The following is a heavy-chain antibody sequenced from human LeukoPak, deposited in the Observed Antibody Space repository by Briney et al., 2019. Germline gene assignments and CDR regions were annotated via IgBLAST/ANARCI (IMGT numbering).Heavy chain of an antibody. D-gene: IGHD3-22*01. CDR1: GGSISSSSYY. V-gene: IGHV4-39*01. CDR3: ARHLTYYYDSSGLYYFDY. Sequence: SSETLSLTCTVSGGSISSSSYYWGWIRQPPGKGLEWIGSIYYSGSTYYNPSLKSRVTISVDTSKNQFSPKLSSVTAADTAVYYCARHLTYYYDSSGLYYFDYWGQGTLVTVSS. CDR2: IYYSGST. J-gene: IGHJ4*02.